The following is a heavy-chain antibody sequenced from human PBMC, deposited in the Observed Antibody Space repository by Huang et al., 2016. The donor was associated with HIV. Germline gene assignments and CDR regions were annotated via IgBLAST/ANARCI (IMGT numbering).Heavy chain of an antibody. CDR3: ARSEPSRYYFDY. V-gene: IGHV3-30-3*01. J-gene: IGHJ4*02. CDR1: GFTFSKYA. Sequence: QVQLVESGGGVVQPGTSLRLSCAASGFTFSKYAMNWVRQGPGKGREWVAVISNEGSTKYDADSVKGRFTISRDKSKNTVYLQMNSLRAEDTAVYYCARSEPSRYYFDYWGQGALVTVSS. CDR2: ISNEGSTK.